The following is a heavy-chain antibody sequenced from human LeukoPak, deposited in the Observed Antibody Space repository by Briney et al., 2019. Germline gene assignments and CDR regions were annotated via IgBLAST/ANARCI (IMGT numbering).Heavy chain of an antibody. CDR1: GFTFDDYA. V-gene: IGHV3-9*01. Sequence: GGSLRLSCAASGFTFDDYAMHWVRQAPGKGLEWVSGISWNSGSVGYAHSVKGRFTISRDNAKNSLYLQMNSLRAEDTALYCCAKAYCSSTSCALDVWGQGTTVTVSS. CDR2: ISWNSGSV. D-gene: IGHD2-2*01. CDR3: AKAYCSSTSCALDV. J-gene: IGHJ6*02.